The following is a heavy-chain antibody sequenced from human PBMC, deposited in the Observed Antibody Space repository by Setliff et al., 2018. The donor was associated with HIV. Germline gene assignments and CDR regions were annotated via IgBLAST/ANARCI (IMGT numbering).Heavy chain of an antibody. D-gene: IGHD4-4*01. CDR3: AREPPSSNPTLQYAFDL. CDR1: GYTFTSYY. Sequence: ASVKVSCKASGYTFTSYYMHWVRQAPGQGLEWMGIINPSGGSTSYAQKFQGRVTMTRDTSTSTVYMELSSLRSEDTAVYYCAREPPSSNPTLQYAFDLWGQGTMVTVSS. V-gene: IGHV1-46*01. J-gene: IGHJ3*01. CDR2: INPSGGST.